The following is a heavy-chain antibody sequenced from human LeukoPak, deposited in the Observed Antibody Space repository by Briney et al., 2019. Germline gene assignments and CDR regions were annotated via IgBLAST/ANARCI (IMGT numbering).Heavy chain of an antibody. J-gene: IGHJ6*03. Sequence: AGSLRLSCAASGFTFTDYYMSWIRQAPGKGLEWVSFIGARDSTKYYADSVKGRFTVSRDNAENSLYLQMNSLTAEDTAVYYCARATNWGFPLDMDVWGRGNTGTASS. V-gene: IGHV3-11*01. CDR2: IGARDSTK. CDR1: GFTFTDYY. D-gene: IGHD7-27*01. CDR3: ARATNWGFPLDMDV.